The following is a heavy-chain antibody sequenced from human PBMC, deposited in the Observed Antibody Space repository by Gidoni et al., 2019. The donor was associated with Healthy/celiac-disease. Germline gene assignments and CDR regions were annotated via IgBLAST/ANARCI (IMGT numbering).Heavy chain of an antibody. CDR2: ITPSGGNT. D-gene: IGHD2-15*01. CDR3: ARGDCSGGSCYSVSLDY. CDR1: GSTCTSSY. V-gene: IGHV1-46*01. J-gene: IGHJ4*02. Sequence: QVQLVQSGAEVTKPGASVQVSCTASGSTCTSSYMHWVRQAPGQGLEWMGIITPSGGNTSYAQKFQGRVTMTRDTSTSTVYMELSSLGSEDTAVYYCARGDCSGGSCYSVSLDYWGQGTLVTVSS.